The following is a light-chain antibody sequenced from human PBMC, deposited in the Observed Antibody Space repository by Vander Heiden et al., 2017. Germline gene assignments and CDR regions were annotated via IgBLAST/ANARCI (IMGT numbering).Light chain of an antibody. V-gene: IGLV2-14*01. J-gene: IGLJ1*01. CDR1: SSDVGGYNY. CDR2: EVS. CDR3: SSYTSSSTLWV. Sequence: QSALTQPAPVSGSPGQSITISCTGTSSDVGGYNYVSWYQQHPGKAPKLMIYEVSNRPSGVSNRFSGSKSGNTASLTISGLQAEDEADYYCSSYTSSSTLWVFGTGTKVTVL.